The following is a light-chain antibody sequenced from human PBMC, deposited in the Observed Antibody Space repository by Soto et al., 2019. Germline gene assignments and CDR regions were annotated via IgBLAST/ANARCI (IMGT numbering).Light chain of an antibody. Sequence: QSVLTQPASVSGWPGQSITIYCTGTSSDVGGSIYVSWYQLSPGKAHKLLIYDVDRPSGVSNRFSGSKSGNTASLTISGLQAEDEADYYCNSYTSSGTVVFGGGTKLTVL. V-gene: IGLV2-14*01. J-gene: IGLJ3*02. CDR1: SSDVGGSIY. CDR3: NSYTSSGTVV. CDR2: DV.